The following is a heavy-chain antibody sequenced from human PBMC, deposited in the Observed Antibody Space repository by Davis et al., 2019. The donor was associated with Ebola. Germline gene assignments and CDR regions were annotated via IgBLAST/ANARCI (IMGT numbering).Heavy chain of an antibody. CDR1: GGSISSSNW. D-gene: IGHD6-19*01. Sequence: MPSETLSLTCAVSGGSISSSNWWSWVRQPPGKGLEWIGEINHSGSTNYNPSLKSRVTISVDTSKNQFSLKLSSVTAADTAVYYCARGKYSSGWYRRYNWFDPWGQGTLVTVSS. J-gene: IGHJ5*02. CDR2: INHSGST. V-gene: IGHV4-4*02. CDR3: ARGKYSSGWYRRYNWFDP.